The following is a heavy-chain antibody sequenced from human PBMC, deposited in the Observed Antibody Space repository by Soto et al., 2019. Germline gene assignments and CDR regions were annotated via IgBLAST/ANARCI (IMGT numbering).Heavy chain of an antibody. CDR1: GGTFSSYA. Sequence: QVQLVQSGAEVKKPGSSVKVSCKASGGTFSSYAISWVRQAPGQGLEWMGGIIPIFGTANYAQKFQVRVTITADESTSTAYMQLSSLRSEDTAVYYCAKVVVPESYYYYYGMDVWGQGTTVTVSS. J-gene: IGHJ6*02. CDR3: AKVVVPESYYYYYGMDV. D-gene: IGHD2-15*01. V-gene: IGHV1-69*12. CDR2: IIPIFGTA.